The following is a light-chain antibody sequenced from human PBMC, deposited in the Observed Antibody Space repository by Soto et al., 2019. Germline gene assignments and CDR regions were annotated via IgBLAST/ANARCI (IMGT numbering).Light chain of an antibody. Sequence: DIQLTQSPSSLSASVGDTVTITCRASQTVSRYLNWYQQKSGTAPKLLIYAASTLHTGVPSRFSGRGSGTDFTLTINNLQREDFATYFCQQSYSTPPTFGQGTKVDIK. J-gene: IGKJ1*01. CDR3: QQSYSTPPT. CDR2: AAS. CDR1: QTVSRY. V-gene: IGKV1-39*01.